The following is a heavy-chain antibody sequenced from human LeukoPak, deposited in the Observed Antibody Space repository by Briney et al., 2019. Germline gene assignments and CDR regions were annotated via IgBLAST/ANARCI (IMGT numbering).Heavy chain of an antibody. CDR2: IWNDGNDK. CDR3: ARDNSGSYSFVDY. CDR1: GFTFSSYG. Sequence: GGSLRLSCEASGFTFSSYGMHWVRQAPGKGLERVAGIWNDGNDKYYTDSVKGRFIISRDNSKNTLYLQMNSLRAEDTAVYYCARDNSGSYSFVDYWGQGTLVTVSS. V-gene: IGHV3-33*01. J-gene: IGHJ4*02. D-gene: IGHD3-10*01.